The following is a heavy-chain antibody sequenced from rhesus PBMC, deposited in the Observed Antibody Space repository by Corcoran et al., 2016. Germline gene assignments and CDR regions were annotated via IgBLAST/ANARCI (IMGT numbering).Heavy chain of an antibody. V-gene: IGHV4S14*01. CDR1: GSSIRSGYS. J-gene: IGHJ4*01. CDR2: IYGIGGSN. Sequence: QVQLHESCPGLVKPSAPLSLTCAVSGSSIRSGYSSGWIRQPPGQGLLGSGGIYGIGGSNYLNPSLKSRVTLSVDTSKNQLCLKLSSVTAADTAVYYCATLYWSDYSDNTIFDYWGQGVLVTVSS. CDR3: ATLYWSDYSDNTIFDY. D-gene: IGHD3-22*01.